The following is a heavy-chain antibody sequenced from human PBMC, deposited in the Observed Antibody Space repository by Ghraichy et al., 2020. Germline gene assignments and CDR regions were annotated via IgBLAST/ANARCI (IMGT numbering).Heavy chain of an antibody. CDR3: ARLYFDSSGYYGVDY. J-gene: IGHJ4*02. CDR2: IYYSGST. V-gene: IGHV4-59*08. D-gene: IGHD3-22*01. CDR1: GGSISSYY. Sequence: SETLSLTCTVSGGSISSYYWSCIRQPPGKGLEWIGYIYYSGSTNYNPSLKSRVTISVDTSKNQFSLKLSSVTAADTAVYYCARLYFDSSGYYGVDYWGQGTLVTVSS.